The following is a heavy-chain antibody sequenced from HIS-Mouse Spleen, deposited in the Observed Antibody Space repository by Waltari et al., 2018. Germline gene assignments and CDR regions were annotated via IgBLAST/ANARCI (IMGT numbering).Heavy chain of an antibody. V-gene: IGHV3-13*01. D-gene: IGHD3-10*01. CDR1: GFNSSSYD. CDR2: IGTAGYT. CDR3: ARAIWFGESHDAFDI. Sequence: RGGSLRLPCAASGFNSSSYDRHWVRQATGKGLELVSAIGTAGYTYYSGSVKGRFTISRENAKNSLYLQMNSLRAGDTAVYYFARAIWFGESHDAFDIWGQGTMVTVSS. J-gene: IGHJ3*02.